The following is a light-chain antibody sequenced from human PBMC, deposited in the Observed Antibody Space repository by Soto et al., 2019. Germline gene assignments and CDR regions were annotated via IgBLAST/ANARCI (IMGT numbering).Light chain of an antibody. CDR1: QSVSSK. CDR3: QHYSTWLLT. J-gene: IGKJ1*01. CDR2: GAS. V-gene: IGKV3-15*01. Sequence: EIVMTQSPATLFVSPGERATLSCRASQSVSSKLAWYQQKPGQGPRLLIYGASTRATGIPARFSGSGSGTEFTLTISSLQSEDFAVYYCQHYSTWLLTFGQGTKVEIK.